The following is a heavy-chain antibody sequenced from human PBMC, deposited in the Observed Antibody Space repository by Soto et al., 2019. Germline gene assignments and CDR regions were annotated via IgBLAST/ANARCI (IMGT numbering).Heavy chain of an antibody. CDR3: ARGRDDFWSGSFDH. CDR1: GGSISSGGYF. Sequence: PSETLSLTCAVSGGSISSGGYFWTWVRQPPGKGLEWIGEINHSGSTNYNPSLKSRVTISVDTSKAQFSLKLSSVTAADTAVYYCARGRDDFWSGSFDHWGQGTLVTVSS. CDR2: INHSGST. D-gene: IGHD3-3*01. V-gene: IGHV4-34*01. J-gene: IGHJ4*02.